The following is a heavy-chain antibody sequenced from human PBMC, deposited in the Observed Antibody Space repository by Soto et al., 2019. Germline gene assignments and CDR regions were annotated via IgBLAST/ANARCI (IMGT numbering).Heavy chain of an antibody. V-gene: IGHV3-33*01. CDR3: ATTRTTVTFTAFDI. Sequence: HPGGSLRLSCAASGFTFSSYGMHWVRQAPGKGLEWVAVIWYDGGNKYYADSVKGRFTISRDNSKNTLYLQMNSLRAEDTAVYYCATTRTTVTFTAFDIWGQGTMVTVSS. CDR1: GFTFSSYG. D-gene: IGHD4-17*01. J-gene: IGHJ3*02. CDR2: IWYDGGNK.